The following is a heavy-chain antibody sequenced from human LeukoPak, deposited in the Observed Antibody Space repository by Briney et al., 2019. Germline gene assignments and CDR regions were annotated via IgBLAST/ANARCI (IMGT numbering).Heavy chain of an antibody. Sequence: PGGSLRLSCAASGFTFSSYSMNWVRQAPGKGLEWVSVIYSGGSTYYADSVKGRFTISRDNSKNTLYLQMNSLRAEDTAVYYCARDRTAVNAFDIWGQGTMVTVSS. CDR3: ARDRTAVNAFDI. CDR2: IYSGGST. J-gene: IGHJ3*02. CDR1: GFTFSSYS. V-gene: IGHV3-53*01.